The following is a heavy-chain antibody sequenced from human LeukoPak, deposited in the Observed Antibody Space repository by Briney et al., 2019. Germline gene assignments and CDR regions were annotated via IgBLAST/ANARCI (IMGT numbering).Heavy chain of an antibody. CDR2: ISSSSSYI. J-gene: IGHJ4*02. CDR1: GFTFSSYS. CDR3: AREDQIVAYDY. D-gene: IGHD5-12*01. Sequence: GGSLRLSCAASGFTFSSYSMNWVRQAPGKGLEWVSSISSSSSYIYYADSVKSRFTISRDNAKNSLYLQMNSLRAEDTAVYYCAREDQIVAYDYWGQGTLVTVSS. V-gene: IGHV3-21*01.